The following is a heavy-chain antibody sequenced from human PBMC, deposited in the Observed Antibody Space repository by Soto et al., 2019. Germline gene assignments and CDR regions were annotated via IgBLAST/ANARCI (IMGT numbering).Heavy chain of an antibody. CDR1: GYTFTGYY. J-gene: IGHJ4*02. CDR2: INPNSGGT. D-gene: IGHD1-26*01. V-gene: IGHV1-2*02. Sequence: SVKVSCKASGYTFTGYYMHWVRQAPGQGLEWMGWINPNSGGTNYAQKFQGRVTMTRDTSISTAYMELSRLRSDDTAVYYCARDAGSRDGSLDYLGQGTLVTSPQ. CDR3: ARDAGSRDGSLDY.